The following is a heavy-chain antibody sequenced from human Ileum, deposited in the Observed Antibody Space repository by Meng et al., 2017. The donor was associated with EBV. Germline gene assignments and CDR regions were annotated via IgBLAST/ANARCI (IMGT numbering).Heavy chain of an antibody. Sequence: EAQLGVFWGGLGKPGGSLSLSCAASGFTFSNAWMTWVRQAPGKGLEWVGRSKSTTDGGTTDYAAPVKGRFTISRDDSKNTLFLQMDSLKTEDTAVYYCEGWRYWGQGTLVTVSS. CDR1: GFTFSNAW. CDR3: EGWRY. J-gene: IGHJ4*02. CDR2: SKSTTDGGTT. D-gene: IGHD2-15*01. V-gene: IGHV3-15*01.